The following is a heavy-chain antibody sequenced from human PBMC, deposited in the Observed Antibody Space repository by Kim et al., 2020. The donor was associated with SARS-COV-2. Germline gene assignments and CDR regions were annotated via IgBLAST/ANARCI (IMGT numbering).Heavy chain of an antibody. V-gene: IGHV1-46*01. CDR3: ARATYDSGGTFDK. D-gene: IGHD3-10*01. J-gene: IGHJ4*02. Sequence: YAQKYQGRVTMPRDTSTSRVYMELSSLRPENTAVYYCARATYDSGGTFDKWGQGSLFTVSS.